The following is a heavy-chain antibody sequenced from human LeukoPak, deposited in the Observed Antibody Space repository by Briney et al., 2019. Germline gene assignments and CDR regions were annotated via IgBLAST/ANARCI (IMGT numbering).Heavy chain of an antibody. CDR1: GFTFIYYV. V-gene: IGHV3-23*01. J-gene: IGHJ5*02. Sequence: GGSLRLSCATSGFTFIYYVMTWVRQAPGKGLEWVSSISGNGGTTYYAGSVKGRFTISRDNSKNTLVLQMNSLRAEHTAGYDCARGHSGAAAGTRWFDTWGQGTLVTVSS. CDR3: ARGHSGAAAGTRWFDT. D-gene: IGHD6-13*01. CDR2: ISGNGGTT.